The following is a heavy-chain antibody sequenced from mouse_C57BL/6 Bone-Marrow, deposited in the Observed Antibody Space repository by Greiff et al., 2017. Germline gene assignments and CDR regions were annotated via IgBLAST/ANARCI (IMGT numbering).Heavy chain of an antibody. CDR2: IWAGGST. CDR1: GFSLTSYG. J-gene: IGHJ4*01. D-gene: IGHD3-3*01. Sequence: VHLVESGPGLVAPSQSLSITCTVSGFSLTSYGVHWVRQPPGKGLEWLVVIWAGGSTNYNSALMSRLSISKDNSKSQVFLKMNSLQTDDTAMYYCARDRENAMDYWGQGTSVTVSS. CDR3: ARDRENAMDY. V-gene: IGHV2-9*02.